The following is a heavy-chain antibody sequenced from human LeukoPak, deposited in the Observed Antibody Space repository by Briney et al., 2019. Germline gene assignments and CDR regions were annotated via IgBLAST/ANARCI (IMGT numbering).Heavy chain of an antibody. CDR3: AREDSRSTSLDY. V-gene: IGHV1-2*02. D-gene: IGHD6-6*01. CDR1: GYTFTGYY. Sequence: ASVKVSCKASGYTFTGYYMHWVRQAPGQGLEWMGWINPNSGGTNYAQKFQGRVTMTRDTSISTVFMELGSLRSDDTAVYYCAREDSRSTSLDYWGQGTLVTVSS. CDR2: INPNSGGT. J-gene: IGHJ4*02.